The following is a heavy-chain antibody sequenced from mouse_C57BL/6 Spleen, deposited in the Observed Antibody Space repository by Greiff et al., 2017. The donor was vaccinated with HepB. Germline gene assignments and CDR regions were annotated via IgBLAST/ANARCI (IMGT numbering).Heavy chain of an antibody. CDR3: ASGVYDYDDAMDY. CDR2: IYPGDGDT. Sequence: VQRVESGPELVKPGASVKISCKASGYAFSSSWMNWVKQRPGKGLEWIGRIYPGDGDTNYNGKFKGKATLTADKSSSTAYMQLSSLTSEDSAVYFCASGVYDYDDAMDYWGQGTSVTVSS. V-gene: IGHV1-82*01. D-gene: IGHD2-4*01. CDR1: GYAFSSSW. J-gene: IGHJ4*01.